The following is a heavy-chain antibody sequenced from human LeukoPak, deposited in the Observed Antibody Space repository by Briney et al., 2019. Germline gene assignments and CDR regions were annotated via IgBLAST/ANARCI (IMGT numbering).Heavy chain of an antibody. V-gene: IGHV1-2*02. J-gene: IGHJ4*02. CDR1: GYTFTSYG. CDR2: ISAYSGGT. Sequence: ASVKVSCKASGYTFTSYGISWVRQAPGQGLEWMGWISAYSGGTNYAQKFQGRVTLTWDTSINTAYMELSRLRSDDAAVYYCARAPNPYYYDSPAYYDYWGQGTLVTVSS. CDR3: ARAPNPYYYDSPAYYDY. D-gene: IGHD3-22*01.